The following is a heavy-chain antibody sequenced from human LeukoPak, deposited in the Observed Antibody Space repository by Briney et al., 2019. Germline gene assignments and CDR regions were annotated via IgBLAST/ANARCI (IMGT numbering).Heavy chain of an antibody. V-gene: IGHV3-23*01. CDR2: ISGSGEST. J-gene: IGHJ4*02. D-gene: IGHD6-19*01. CDR1: GFSFSSYA. Sequence: GGSLRLSCAASGFSFSSYAMSWVRQAPGKGLEWVSGISGSGESTYYADSVKGRFTISRDNSKNTLYLQMNSLRAEDTAVYYCAKRRHTGISVAGAIDYWGQGTLVTVSS. CDR3: AKRRHTGISVAGAIDY.